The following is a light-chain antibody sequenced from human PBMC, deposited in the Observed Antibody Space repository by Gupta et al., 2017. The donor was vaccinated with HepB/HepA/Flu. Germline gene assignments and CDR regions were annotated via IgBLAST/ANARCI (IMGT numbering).Light chain of an antibody. CDR3: QQTDSTPWT. Sequence: DIQMTQSPSSLSASLGHRVTITCRASQSISTYLNWYHQQPGKAPKLLLYETSTLQGGVPSRFSGSGSGTDFTLTVNRLQPEDFGTHYCQQTDSTPWTFGQGTKVEIK. V-gene: IGKV1-39*01. CDR2: ETS. CDR1: QSISTY. J-gene: IGKJ1*01.